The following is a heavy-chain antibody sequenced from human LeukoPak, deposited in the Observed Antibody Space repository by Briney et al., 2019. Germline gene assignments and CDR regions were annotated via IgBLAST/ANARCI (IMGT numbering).Heavy chain of an antibody. CDR3: ARRVCSTLKCYPGWDSWLDP. J-gene: IGHJ5*02. CDR1: DGSLSNYY. CDR2: IHSSGST. Sequence: SETLSLTCTVSDGSLSNYYWNWVRQPPGKSLEWIGYIHSSGSTKYNPSLESRVSISADTSKNQFSLKLFSVTAADTAVYYCARRVCSTLKCYPGWDSWLDPWGQGTLVTVSS. D-gene: IGHD2-2*01. V-gene: IGHV4-4*09.